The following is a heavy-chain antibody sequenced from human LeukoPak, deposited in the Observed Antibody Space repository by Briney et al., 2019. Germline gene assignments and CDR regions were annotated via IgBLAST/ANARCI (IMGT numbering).Heavy chain of an antibody. V-gene: IGHV3-23*01. CDR1: GFTFSSYA. CDR3: VKAPSDWNYGGWVLFDY. Sequence: PGGSLRLSCAASGFTFSSYAMSWVRQAPGKGLEWVSAISGSGGSTYYADSVKGRFTISRDNSKNTLYLQMNSLRAEDTAVYYCVKAPSDWNYGGWVLFDYWGQGTLVTVSS. J-gene: IGHJ4*02. D-gene: IGHD1-7*01. CDR2: ISGSGGST.